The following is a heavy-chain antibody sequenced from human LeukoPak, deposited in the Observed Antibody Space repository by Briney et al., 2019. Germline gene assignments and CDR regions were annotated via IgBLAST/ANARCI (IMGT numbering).Heavy chain of an antibody. CDR1: GFTFSSYA. Sequence: PGRSLRLSCAASGFTFSSYAMSWVRQAPGKGLEWVSAISGSGGSTYYADSVKGRFTIFRDNSKNTLYLQMDSLRAEDTAVYYCAKGPCIAAADCYFDYWGQGTLVTVSS. CDR3: AKGPCIAAADCYFDY. V-gene: IGHV3-23*01. CDR2: ISGSGGST. D-gene: IGHD6-13*01. J-gene: IGHJ4*02.